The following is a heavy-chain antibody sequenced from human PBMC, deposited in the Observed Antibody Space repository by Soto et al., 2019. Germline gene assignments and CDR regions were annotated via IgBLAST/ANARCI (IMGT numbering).Heavy chain of an antibody. J-gene: IGHJ1*01. CDR1: GGTFSSYA. V-gene: IGHV1-69*12. Sequence: QVQLVQSGAEVKKPGSSVKVSCKASGGTFSSYAISWVRQAPGHGLDRMGGIIPIFGTANYAQKFEGRVTITADESTSTAYMELSSLRSEDTAVYYCGVRLGYSSSMEYFQHWGQGTLVTVSS. CDR2: IIPIFGTA. D-gene: IGHD6-13*01. CDR3: GVRLGYSSSMEYFQH.